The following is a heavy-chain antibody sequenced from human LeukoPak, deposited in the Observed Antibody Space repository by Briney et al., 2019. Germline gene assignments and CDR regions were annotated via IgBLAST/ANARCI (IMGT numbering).Heavy chain of an antibody. Sequence: ASVKFSCKVSGYSLTELSMHWVRQAPGKGLEWMGGFDPEDGETIYAQKFQGRVTMTEDTSTDTAYMELSSLRSEDTAVYYCATVAGILGYFDYWGQGTLVTVSS. CDR1: GYSLTELS. CDR2: FDPEDGET. D-gene: IGHD6-19*01. CDR3: ATVAGILGYFDY. V-gene: IGHV1-24*01. J-gene: IGHJ4*02.